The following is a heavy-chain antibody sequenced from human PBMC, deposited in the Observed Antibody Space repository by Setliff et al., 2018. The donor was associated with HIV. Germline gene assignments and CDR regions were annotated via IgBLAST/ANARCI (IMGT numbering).Heavy chain of an antibody. CDR2: ISWNSGSI. Sequence: PGGSLRLSCAASGFSLDDYAMHWVRQAPGKGLEWVSGISWNSGSIGYADSVKGRITLSRGNAKRSLYLQMNSLRVEDTAVYYCAKAPYNSGLYYFDYWGQGTQVTVSS. V-gene: IGHV3-9*01. CDR3: AKAPYNSGLYYFDY. D-gene: IGHD3-10*01. CDR1: GFSLDDYA. J-gene: IGHJ4*02.